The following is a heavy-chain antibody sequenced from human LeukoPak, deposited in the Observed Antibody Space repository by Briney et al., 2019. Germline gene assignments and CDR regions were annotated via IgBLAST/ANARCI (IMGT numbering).Heavy chain of an antibody. Sequence: GGSLRRSCAASGFTFSSYWMSWVRQAPGKGLEWVANIKQDGGETYYVDSLKGRFTISRDNAKNSLYLQMNSLRAEDSAVYYCATNRYTAFDFRGQGTMVTVSS. D-gene: IGHD2-2*02. CDR2: IKQDGGET. V-gene: IGHV3-7*02. CDR1: GFTFSSYW. J-gene: IGHJ3*01. CDR3: ATNRYTAFDF.